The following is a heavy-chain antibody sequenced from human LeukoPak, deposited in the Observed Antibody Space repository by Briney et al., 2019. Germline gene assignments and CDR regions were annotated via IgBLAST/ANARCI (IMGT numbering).Heavy chain of an antibody. D-gene: IGHD2/OR15-2a*01. Sequence: GASVKVSCKASGYTFTSYDINWVRQATGQGLEWMGRMNPNSGNTGYAQKFQGRVTMTRNTSISTAYMELSSLRSEDTAVYYCAKVSDYYYYCGLDVWGQGTTVTVFS. V-gene: IGHV1-8*01. CDR1: GYTFTSYD. J-gene: IGHJ6*02. CDR3: AKVSDYYYYCGLDV. CDR2: MNPNSGNT.